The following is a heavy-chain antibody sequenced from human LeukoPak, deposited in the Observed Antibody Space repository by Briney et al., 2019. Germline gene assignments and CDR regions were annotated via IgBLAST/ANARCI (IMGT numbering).Heavy chain of an antibody. CDR2: IYYSGST. CDR3: ARGRSNYYGMDV. J-gene: IGHJ6*02. D-gene: IGHD1-26*01. CDR1: GGSISSSNYY. Sequence: PSETLSLTCTVSGGSISSSNYYWGWIRQPPGKGLEWIGSIYYSGSTYYNPSLKSRVTISVDTSKNQFSLKLRSVTAADTAVYYCARGRSNYYGMDVWGQGTTVTVSS. V-gene: IGHV4-39*01.